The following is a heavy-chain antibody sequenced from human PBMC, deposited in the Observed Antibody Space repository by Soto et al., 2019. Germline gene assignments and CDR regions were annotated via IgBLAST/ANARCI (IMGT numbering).Heavy chain of an antibody. CDR1: GFAFDDYA. V-gene: IGHV3-9*01. Sequence: EVQLVESGGGMVQPGRSLRLSCAAAGFAFDDYAMHWVRQVQGKGLEWVSGISWNSDRIGYADSVKGRFTISRDNAKNSLYLQMNSLRTEDTALYYCAKDIEVESEGGSCYPTWGQGTLVTVSS. CDR3: AKDIEVESEGGSCYPT. J-gene: IGHJ5*02. CDR2: ISWNSDRI. D-gene: IGHD2-15*01.